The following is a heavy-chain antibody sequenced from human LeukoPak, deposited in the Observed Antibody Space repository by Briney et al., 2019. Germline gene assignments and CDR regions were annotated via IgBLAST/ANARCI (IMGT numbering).Heavy chain of an antibody. CDR1: AFPFSTYT. D-gene: IGHD3-22*01. CDR3: ARDSSIGYDRVNFDY. J-gene: IGHJ4*02. Sequence: GGSQRLSCAASAFPFSTYTMHWVRQAPGKGLEWVSSISSSSTFKHYADSLKGRFTISRDNARNSLFLQMNSLRAEDTAVYYCARDSSIGYDRVNFDYWGQGTLVTVSS. V-gene: IGHV3-21*06. CDR2: ISSSSTFK.